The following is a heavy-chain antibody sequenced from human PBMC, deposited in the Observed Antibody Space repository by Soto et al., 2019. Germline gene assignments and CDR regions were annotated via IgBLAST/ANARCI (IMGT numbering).Heavy chain of an antibody. Sequence: CSVSGFAIDYVGGHRICINQHPGKGLEWLGYIYHTGKTYYNPSLESRVTMSVDTSKNQSSLKLASVTAADTAVYYCARDGSSTANWIDPWGPGTMVNVS. CDR3: ARDGSSTANWIDP. V-gene: IGHV4-31*03. D-gene: IGHD2-2*01. J-gene: IGHJ5*02. CDR1: GFAIDYVGGH. CDR2: IYHTGKT.